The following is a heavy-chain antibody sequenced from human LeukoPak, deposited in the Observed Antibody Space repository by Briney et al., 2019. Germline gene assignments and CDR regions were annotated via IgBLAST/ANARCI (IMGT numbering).Heavy chain of an antibody. CDR1: GGSISSGDYY. Sequence: SQTLSLTCTVSGGSISSGDYYWSWIRQPPGKGLEWIGYIYYSGSTYYNPSLKSRVTTSVDTSKNQFSLKLSSVTAADTAVYYCASTLRSSGYTFDYWGQGTLVTVSS. CDR3: ASTLRSSGYTFDY. CDR2: IYYSGST. J-gene: IGHJ4*02. V-gene: IGHV4-30-4*01. D-gene: IGHD3-22*01.